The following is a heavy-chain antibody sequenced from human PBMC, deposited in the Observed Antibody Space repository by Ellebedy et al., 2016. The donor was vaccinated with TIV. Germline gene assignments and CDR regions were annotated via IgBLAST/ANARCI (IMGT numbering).Heavy chain of an antibody. CDR3: ARSTYKYGLVHGVDV. Sequence: GESLKISXAASGFTFSEHYMSWIRQAPGKGLERVSYISSAGSYTDYPDSVKGRFTISRDNAKRSLYLQMDRLTSDDTAVYYCARSTYKYGLVHGVDVWGQGTTVTVSS. V-gene: IGHV3-11*06. J-gene: IGHJ6*02. D-gene: IGHD5-24*01. CDR2: ISSAGSYT. CDR1: GFTFSEHY.